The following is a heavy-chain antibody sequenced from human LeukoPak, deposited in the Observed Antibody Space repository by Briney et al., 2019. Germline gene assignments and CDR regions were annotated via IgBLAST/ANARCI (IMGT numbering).Heavy chain of an antibody. J-gene: IGHJ4*02. Sequence: ASVKVSCKASGYTFTSYGISWVRQAPGQGLEWMGWISAYNGNTNYAQKLQGRVTMTTDTSTSTAYMELRSLRSDDTGVYYCARGGPTYYYDSSGYFYFDYWGQGTLVTVSS. V-gene: IGHV1-18*01. CDR1: GYTFTSYG. D-gene: IGHD3-22*01. CDR2: ISAYNGNT. CDR3: ARGGPTYYYDSSGYFYFDY.